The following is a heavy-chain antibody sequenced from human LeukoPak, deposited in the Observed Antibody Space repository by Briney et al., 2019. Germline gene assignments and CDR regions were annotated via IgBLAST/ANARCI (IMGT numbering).Heavy chain of an antibody. CDR3: ARGGGSGRGNWFDP. V-gene: IGHV4-59*01. Sequence: SETLSLTCTVSGGSISPYYWSWIRQPPGKGLEWIGYVYYSGSTNYNPSLKSRVTISVDTSKNQFSLKLTSVTAADTAVYYCARGGGSGRGNWFDPGAREVWSSSP. D-gene: IGHD3-10*01. CDR1: GGSISPYY. J-gene: IGHJ5*02. CDR2: VYYSGST.